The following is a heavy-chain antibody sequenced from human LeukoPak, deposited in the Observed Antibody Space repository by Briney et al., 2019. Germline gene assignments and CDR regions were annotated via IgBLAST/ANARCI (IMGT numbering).Heavy chain of an antibody. CDR3: ARNQRVGFLEWPRHFDY. CDR2: IIPIFGTA. V-gene: IGHV1-69*01. J-gene: IGHJ4*02. CDR1: GGTFSSYA. Sequence: ASVKVSCKASGGTFSSYAICWVRQAPGQGLEWMGGIIPIFGTANYAQKFQGRVTITADESTSTAYMELSSLRSEDTAVYYCARNQRVGFLEWPRHFDYWGQGTLVTVSS. D-gene: IGHD3-3*01.